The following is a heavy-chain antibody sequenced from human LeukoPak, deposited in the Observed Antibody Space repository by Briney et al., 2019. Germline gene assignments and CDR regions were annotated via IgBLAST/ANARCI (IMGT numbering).Heavy chain of an antibody. V-gene: IGHV3-23*01. CDR3: TRELGGDRDY. CDR1: GFTFINYA. J-gene: IGHJ4*02. CDR2: ISGSGAST. Sequence: QPGGSLRLSCAASGFTFINYAMSWVRQAPGKGLEWVSGISGSGASTYYADSVKGRFTISRDNSKNTLYLQMDSLRAEDTAVYYCTRELGGDRDYWGQGTLVTVSS. D-gene: IGHD2-21*02.